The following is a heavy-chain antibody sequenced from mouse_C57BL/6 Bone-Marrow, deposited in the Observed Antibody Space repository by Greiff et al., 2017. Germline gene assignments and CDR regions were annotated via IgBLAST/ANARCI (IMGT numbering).Heavy chain of an antibody. J-gene: IGHJ3*01. CDR3: ARSLLRWAY. V-gene: IGHV1-18*01. D-gene: IGHD1-2*01. CDR2: INPNNGGT. CDR1: GYTFTDYN. Sequence: EVQLQQSGPELVKPGASVKIPCKASGYTFTDYNMDWVKLSHGKSLEWIGDINPNNGGTIYNQKFKGKATLTVDKSSSTAYMELRSLTSEDTAVYYCARSLLRWAYWGQGTLVTVSA.